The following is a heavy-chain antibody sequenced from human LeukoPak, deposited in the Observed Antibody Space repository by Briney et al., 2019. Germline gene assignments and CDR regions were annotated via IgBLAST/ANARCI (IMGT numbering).Heavy chain of an antibody. J-gene: IGHJ4*02. D-gene: IGHD2/OR15-2a*01. Sequence: PSETLSLTCTVSGYSITSNNYYWGWIRQPPGKRLEYIGSINYSGGTYNNPSLKSRVTISVDTSKNQVSLKLSSVTAADTALYYCARGGRMTTWLGYFDSWGQGILVTVSS. CDR3: ARGGRMTTWLGYFDS. CDR1: GYSITSNNYY. CDR2: INYSGGT. V-gene: IGHV4-39*07.